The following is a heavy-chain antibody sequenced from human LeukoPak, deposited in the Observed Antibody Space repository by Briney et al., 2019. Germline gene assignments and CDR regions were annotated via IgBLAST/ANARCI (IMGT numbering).Heavy chain of an antibody. CDR3: ARDLGASPYYYDSSGYTGNWFDP. J-gene: IGHJ5*02. V-gene: IGHV1-69*04. D-gene: IGHD3-22*01. CDR2: IIPILGIA. Sequence: SVKVSCKASGGTFSSYAISWVRQAPGQGLEWMGRIIPILGIANYAQKFKGRVTITADKSTSTVYMELSSLRSEDTAVYYCARDLGASPYYYDSSGYTGNWFDPWGQGTLVTVSP. CDR1: GGTFSSYA.